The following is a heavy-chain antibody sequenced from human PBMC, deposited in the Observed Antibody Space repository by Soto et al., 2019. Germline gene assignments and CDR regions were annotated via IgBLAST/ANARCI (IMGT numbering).Heavy chain of an antibody. D-gene: IGHD4-4*01. J-gene: IGHJ5*02. V-gene: IGHV1-18*01. CDR1: GYTFSNYG. Sequence: QVQLVQSGGEVKRPGASVKVSCKTTGYTFSNYGITWVREAPGQPLEWLGWITLYRNGTNYAQKFHGRVTTTTDTPTTTAYMELRGLRSDDTAVYYGARVVTSAEAWFGPWGQGTLVTVSS. CDR3: ARVVTSAEAWFGP. CDR2: ITLYRNGT.